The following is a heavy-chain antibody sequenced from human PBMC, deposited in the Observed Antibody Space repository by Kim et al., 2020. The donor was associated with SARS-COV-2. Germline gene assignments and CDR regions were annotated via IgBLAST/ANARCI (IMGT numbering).Heavy chain of an antibody. CDR1: GASIRSYY. CDR2: IFSGST. Sequence: SETLSLTCSVSGASIRSYYWTWIRQPPGKGLEWIGNIFSGSTNYNPSLKSRVTISEDTSRNQFTLKLTSVTAADTAVYYCAGQTAHTYGYGDAFDIWGQG. CDR3: AGQTAHTYGYGDAFDI. V-gene: IGHV4-59*08. D-gene: IGHD5-18*01. J-gene: IGHJ3*02.